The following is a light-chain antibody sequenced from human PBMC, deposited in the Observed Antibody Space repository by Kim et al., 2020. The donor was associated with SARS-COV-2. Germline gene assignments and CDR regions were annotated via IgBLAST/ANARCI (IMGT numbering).Light chain of an antibody. J-gene: IGLJ3*02. CDR1: NIGSKS. CDR2: YDS. CDR3: QAWDSSSDHPV. V-gene: IGLV3-21*04. Sequence: SYELTQPPSVSVAPGKTARITCGGNNIGSKSVHWYQQKPGQAPVLVIYYDSDRPSGIPERFSGSNSGNTATLTISRAEAGDEADYYCQAWDSSSDHPVFG.